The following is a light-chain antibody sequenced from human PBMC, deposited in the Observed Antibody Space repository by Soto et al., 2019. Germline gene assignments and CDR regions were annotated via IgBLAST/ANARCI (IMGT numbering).Light chain of an antibody. J-gene: IGLJ1*01. Sequence: QSVLTLPASVSGSPGQSITISCTGTSSDVGSYNFVSWYQQHPGKAPKLMIYEASKRPSGVSNRFPGSKSGNTASLTISGLQPGDEADYYCCSYAGSSTYVFGAGTKVTVL. CDR1: SSDVGSYNF. V-gene: IGLV2-23*01. CDR2: EAS. CDR3: CSYAGSSTYV.